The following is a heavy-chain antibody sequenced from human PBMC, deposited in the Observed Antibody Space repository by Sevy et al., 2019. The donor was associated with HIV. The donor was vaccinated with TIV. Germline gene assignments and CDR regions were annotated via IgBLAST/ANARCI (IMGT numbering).Heavy chain of an antibody. V-gene: IGHV3-7*01. Sequence: GGSLRLSCAASGFTFSDYWMSWVRHGPGKGLEWVATIKQDESEEYYVDAVKGRFAISRDNGKKSVFLQMSGLRVEDTALYYCAREVGGFNWRPYYFDSWGQGTLVTVSS. CDR2: IKQDESEE. D-gene: IGHD3-3*01. CDR3: AREVGGFNWRPYYFDS. J-gene: IGHJ4*02. CDR1: GFTFSDYW.